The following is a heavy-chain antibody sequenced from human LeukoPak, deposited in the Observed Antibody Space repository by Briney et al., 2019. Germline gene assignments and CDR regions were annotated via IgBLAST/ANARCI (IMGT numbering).Heavy chain of an antibody. CDR3: ARDRYGEGLLGTGFDY. V-gene: IGHV3-21*01. Sequence: GGSLRLSCAASGFTFSSYSMNWVRQAPGKGLEWVSSISSSSSYIYYADSVKGRFTISRDNAKNSLYLQMNSLRAEDTAVYYCARDRYGEGLLGTGFDYWGQGTLVTVSS. CDR1: GFTFSSYS. CDR2: ISSSSSYI. D-gene: IGHD4-17*01. J-gene: IGHJ4*02.